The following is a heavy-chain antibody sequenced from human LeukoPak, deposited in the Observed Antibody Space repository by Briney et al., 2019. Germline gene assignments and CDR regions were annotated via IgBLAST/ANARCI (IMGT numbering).Heavy chain of an antibody. D-gene: IGHD3-16*02. CDR1: GFTFSSYA. CDR3: AKDIHVWGSYRWGSIDS. CDR2: ISGSGGST. V-gene: IGHV3-23*01. Sequence: PGGSLRFSCAASGFTFSSYAMSWVRQAPGKGLEWVSAISGSGGSTYYADSVKGRFTISRDNSKNTLYLQMNSLRAEDTAVYYCAKDIHVWGSYRWGSIDSWGQGNLVTVSS. J-gene: IGHJ4*02.